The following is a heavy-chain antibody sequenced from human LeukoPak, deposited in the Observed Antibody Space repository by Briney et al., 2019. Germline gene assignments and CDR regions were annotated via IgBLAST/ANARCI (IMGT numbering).Heavy chain of an antibody. V-gene: IGHV3-74*01. CDR2: ISTDGSII. J-gene: IGHJ6*03. Sequence: GGSLRLSCADPGFTFSGNWMSWVRQSPGKGLVWVSHISTDGSIIRYGDSVKGRFTISRDKAENTLYLQMNSLTAEDTGVYYCARYLYAFALDVWGKGTTVTVS. CDR1: GFTFSGNW. CDR3: ARYLYAFALDV. D-gene: IGHD2-8*01.